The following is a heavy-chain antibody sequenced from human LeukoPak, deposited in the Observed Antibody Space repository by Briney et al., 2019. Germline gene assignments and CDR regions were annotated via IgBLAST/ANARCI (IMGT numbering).Heavy chain of an antibody. CDR2: ISGYNGNT. CDR3: ATAPLNGYSSGWYSFDY. V-gene: IGHV1-18*01. J-gene: IGHJ4*02. Sequence: ASVKVSCKASGYTFTSYGISWVRQAPGQGLEWMGWISGYNGNTNYAQNLQGRVTMTTDTSTSTAYMELNRLRSDDTAVYYCATAPLNGYSSGWYSFDYWGQGTLVTVSS. CDR1: GYTFTSYG. D-gene: IGHD6-19*01.